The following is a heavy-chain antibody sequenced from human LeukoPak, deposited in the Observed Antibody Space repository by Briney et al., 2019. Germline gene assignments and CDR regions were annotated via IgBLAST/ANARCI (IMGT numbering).Heavy chain of an antibody. CDR2: IGTIISTT. Sequence: GGSLRLSCAASGFTFGSYQMNWVRQAPGKGLEWVSYIGTIISTTYYADSVKGRFTVSRDDAKSSLYLQMNSLRAEDTAVYYCARELYGSGSYNYWGQGTLVTVSS. V-gene: IGHV3-48*03. CDR3: ARELYGSGSYNY. J-gene: IGHJ4*02. D-gene: IGHD3-10*01. CDR1: GFTFGSYQ.